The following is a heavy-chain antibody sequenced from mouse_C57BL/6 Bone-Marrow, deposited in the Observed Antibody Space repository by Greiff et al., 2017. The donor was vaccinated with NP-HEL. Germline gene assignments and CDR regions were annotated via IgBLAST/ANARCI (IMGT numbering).Heavy chain of an antibody. CDR2: ISDGGSYT. CDR1: GFTFSSYA. J-gene: IGHJ3*01. V-gene: IGHV5-4*01. CDR3: ARDRGSAGPRFAY. D-gene: IGHD3-2*02. Sequence: DVKLVESGGGLVKPGGSLKLSCAASGFTFSSYAMSWVRQTPEKRLEWVATISDGGSYTYYPDNVKGRFTISRDNAKNNLYLQMSSLKSEDTAMYYCARDRGSAGPRFAYWGRGTLVTVSA.